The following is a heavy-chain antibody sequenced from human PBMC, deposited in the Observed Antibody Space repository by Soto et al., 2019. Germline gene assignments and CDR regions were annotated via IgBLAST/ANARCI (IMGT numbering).Heavy chain of an antibody. J-gene: IGHJ5*02. CDR2: IVVGGGDT. Sequence: SVKVSCKASGFTFSSSAIQWMRQARGQRLEWIGWIVVGGGDTKYAQKFQQRVTMTRDVSTTTAYMELSSLRSEDTAVYYCAAAHVRDYNKNIYYVKWFDPWGQGSLVTVSS. D-gene: IGHD3-10*02. V-gene: IGHV1-58*02. CDR1: GFTFSSSA. CDR3: AAAHVRDYNKNIYYVKWFDP.